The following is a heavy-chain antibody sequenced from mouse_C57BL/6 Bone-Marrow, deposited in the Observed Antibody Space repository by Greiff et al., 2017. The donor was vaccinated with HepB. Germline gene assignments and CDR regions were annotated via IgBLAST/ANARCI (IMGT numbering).Heavy chain of an antibody. V-gene: IGHV1-76*01. CDR3: ARSYGSWDFDV. D-gene: IGHD1-1*01. CDR2: IYPGSGNT. Sequence: QVQLQQSGAELVRPGASVKLSCKASGYTFTDYYINWVKQRPGQGLEWIARIYPGSGNTYYNEKFKGKATLTAEKSSSTAYMQLSSLTSEDSAVYFCARSYGSWDFDVWGTGTTVTVSS. CDR1: GYTFTDYY. J-gene: IGHJ1*03.